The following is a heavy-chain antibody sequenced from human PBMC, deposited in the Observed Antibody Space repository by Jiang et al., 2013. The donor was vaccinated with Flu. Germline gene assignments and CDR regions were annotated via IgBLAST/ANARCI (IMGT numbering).Heavy chain of an antibody. CDR1: GGSISSSSYY. Sequence: GSGLVKPSETLSLTCTVSGGSISSSSYYWGWIRQPPGKGLEWIGSIYYSGSTYYNPSLKSRVTISVDTSKNQFSLKLSSVTAADTAVYYCARQEALRACDWFDPWGQGTLVTVSS. J-gene: IGHJ5*02. V-gene: IGHV4-39*01. CDR2: IYYSGST. CDR3: ARQEALRACDWFDP.